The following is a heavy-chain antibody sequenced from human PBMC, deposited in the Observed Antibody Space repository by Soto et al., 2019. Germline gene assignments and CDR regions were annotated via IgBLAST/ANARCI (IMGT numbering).Heavy chain of an antibody. V-gene: IGHV4-59*01. D-gene: IGHD6-19*01. CDR1: GGSIINYY. J-gene: IGHJ6*02. CDR3: ARGIEGWYQGHYYYVMDF. Sequence: SETLSLTCTVSGGSIINYYCSLIRQSPGKGLEWIGDIYYSGSTVYNPSLKSRVTISVDTSKNQFSLKLSSVTAADTAVYYCARGIEGWYQGHYYYVMDFWGQGTTVTVSS. CDR2: IYYSGST.